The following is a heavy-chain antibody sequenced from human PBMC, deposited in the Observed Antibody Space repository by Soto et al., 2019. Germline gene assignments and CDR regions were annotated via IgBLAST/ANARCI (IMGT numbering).Heavy chain of an antibody. CDR2: INPSGGST. V-gene: IGHV1-46*01. J-gene: IGHJ4*02. D-gene: IGHD1-1*01. CDR1: GYTFTSYY. CDR3: ARGDNWNDDY. Sequence: VASVKVSCKASGYTFTSYYMHWVRQAPGQGLEWMGIINPSGGSTSYAQKFQGRVTMTRDTSISTAYMELSRLRSDDTAVYYCARGDNWNDDYWGQGTLVTVSS.